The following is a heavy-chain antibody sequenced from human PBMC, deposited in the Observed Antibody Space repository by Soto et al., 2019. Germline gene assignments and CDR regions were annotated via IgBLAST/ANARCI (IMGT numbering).Heavy chain of an antibody. CDR1: GGTFSIYA. D-gene: IGHD1-26*01. CDR3: ARANEEGWEVPWSCKL. V-gene: IGHV1-69*01. CDR2: IIPIFGTT. J-gene: IGHJ2*01. Sequence: QVQLVQSGAEVKQPGSSVRVSCKASGGTFSIYAISWVRQAPGQGLEWMGGIIPIFGTTSYAQKFQGRVTSTAYESTSIAYMQLSILGAEDTAVYYCARANEEGWEVPWSCKLWGGGTLVTVSS.